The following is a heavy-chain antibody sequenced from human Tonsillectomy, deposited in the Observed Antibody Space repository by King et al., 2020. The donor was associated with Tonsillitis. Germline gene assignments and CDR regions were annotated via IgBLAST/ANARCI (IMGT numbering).Heavy chain of an antibody. CDR3: ARGREYSYGARRGPIFDY. D-gene: IGHD5-18*01. V-gene: IGHV4-34*01. CDR2: INHSGST. J-gene: IGHJ4*02. CDR1: GGSFSGYY. Sequence: VQLQQWGAGLLKPSETLSLTCAVSGGSFSGYYWSWIRQPPGKGLEWIGEINHSGSTNYNPSLKSRVTISVDTSKNQFSLKLSSVTAADTAVYYCARGREYSYGARRGPIFDYWGQGTLVTVSS.